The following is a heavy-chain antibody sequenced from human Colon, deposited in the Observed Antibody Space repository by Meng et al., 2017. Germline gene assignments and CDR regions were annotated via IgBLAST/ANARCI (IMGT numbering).Heavy chain of an antibody. J-gene: IGHJ1*01. Sequence: HVPLQDSGPGPLKPSETLSLTCTASGASISSYYWSWIRQSPGKGLEWIGFISSSGNTKYNPSLKSRVTLSMATSKNQFSLELNSVTAADTAVYYCARSAGTWHPFSHWGQGTLVTVSS. CDR3: ARSAGTWHPFSH. D-gene: IGHD1-7*01. CDR1: GASISSYY. CDR2: ISSSGNT. V-gene: IGHV4-59*01.